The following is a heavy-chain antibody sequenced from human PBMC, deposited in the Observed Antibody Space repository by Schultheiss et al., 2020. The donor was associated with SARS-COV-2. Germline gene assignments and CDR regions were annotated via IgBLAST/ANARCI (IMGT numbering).Heavy chain of an antibody. Sequence: GESLKISCKGSGYSFTSYWIGWVRQMPGKGLEWMGIIYPGDSDTRYSPSFQGQVTISADMSISTAYLPWSSLKASDTAMYYCASFASSMVRGVNDAFDIWGQGTMVTVSS. CDR2: IYPGDSDT. J-gene: IGHJ3*02. CDR3: ASFASSMVRGVNDAFDI. D-gene: IGHD3-10*01. CDR1: GYSFTSYW. V-gene: IGHV5-51*01.